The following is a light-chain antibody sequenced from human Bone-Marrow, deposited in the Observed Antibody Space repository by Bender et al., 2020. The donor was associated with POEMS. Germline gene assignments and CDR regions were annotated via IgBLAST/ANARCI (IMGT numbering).Light chain of an antibody. Sequence: QSVLTQPPSVSGAPGQRVTISCTGSSSNLGAGSHVHWYQQLPGTVPKLLIYRNNNRPSGLPDRFSASRSGTSASLAISGLQSEDEADYYCAVWDDSLNGWVFGGGTKLTVL. J-gene: IGLJ3*02. CDR3: AVWDDSLNGWV. CDR1: SSNLGAGSH. CDR2: RNN. V-gene: IGLV1-40*01.